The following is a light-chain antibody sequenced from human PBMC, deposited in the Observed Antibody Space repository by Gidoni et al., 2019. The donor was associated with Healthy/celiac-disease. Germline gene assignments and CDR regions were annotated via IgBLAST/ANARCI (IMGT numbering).Light chain of an antibody. V-gene: IGLV2-8*01. J-gene: IGLJ2*01. Sequence: QSALTQPPSASGSPGQSVTISCTGTSSDVGGYNYVSWYQQHPGKAPKLMIYEVSQRPSGVPDRFSGSKSGNPASLTVSGLQAEDEADYYCSSYAGSNNHVVFGGGTKLTVL. CDR3: SSYAGSNNHVV. CDR1: SSDVGGYNY. CDR2: EVS.